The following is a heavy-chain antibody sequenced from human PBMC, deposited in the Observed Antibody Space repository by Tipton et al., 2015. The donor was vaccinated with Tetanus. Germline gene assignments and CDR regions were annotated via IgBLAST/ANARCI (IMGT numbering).Heavy chain of an antibody. CDR3: ARGFGGMATIRGASFGY. D-gene: IGHD5-24*01. Sequence: QLVQSGAEARKPGESLKISCKGSGYSFTSYWIGWVRQMPGQGLEWMGIIYPGDSDTSYSPSFQGQVTISADKSISTAFLPWSSLKASDAAMYFCARGFGGMATIRGASFGYWGQGSLVTVSS. V-gene: IGHV5-51*01. J-gene: IGHJ4*02. CDR1: GYSFTSYW. CDR2: IYPGDSDT.